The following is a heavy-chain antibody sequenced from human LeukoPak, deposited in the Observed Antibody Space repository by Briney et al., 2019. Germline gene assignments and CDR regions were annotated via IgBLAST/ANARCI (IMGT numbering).Heavy chain of an antibody. CDR2: ISSSGSTI. Sequence: GGSLRLSCAASGFTFSSYEMNWVRQAPGKGLEWVSYISSSGSTIYYADSVKGQFTISRDNAKNSLYLQMNSLRAEDTAVYYCARHGNTMVQGVIIYYYYGMDVWGKGTTVTVSS. CDR3: ARHGNTMVQGVIIYYYYGMDV. V-gene: IGHV3-48*03. CDR1: GFTFSSYE. J-gene: IGHJ6*04. D-gene: IGHD3-10*01.